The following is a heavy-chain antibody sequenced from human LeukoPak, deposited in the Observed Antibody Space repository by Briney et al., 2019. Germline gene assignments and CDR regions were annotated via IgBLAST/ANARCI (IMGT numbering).Heavy chain of an antibody. Sequence: GGSLKISCKGSGYSFTSYWIAWVRQMPGKGLEWMGITYPGGSDTRYSPSFQGQVTISVDKSINTAYLQWSSLKASDTAMYYCARLYCSGSTCYMGVDYWGQGTLVTVSS. CDR2: TYPGGSDT. CDR1: GYSFTSYW. CDR3: ARLYCSGSTCYMGVDY. J-gene: IGHJ4*02. V-gene: IGHV5-51*01. D-gene: IGHD2-15*01.